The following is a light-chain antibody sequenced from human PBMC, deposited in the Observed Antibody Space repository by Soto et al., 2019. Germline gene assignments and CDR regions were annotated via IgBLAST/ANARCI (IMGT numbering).Light chain of an antibody. Sequence: QSALTQPASVSGSPGQSITISCTGTSSDAGNYNFVSWYQQHPGKAPKVINYEDSTRPSGVSNRISGSKSGNTASLTISGLQAEDEADYYCCSYAGSSTSWVFGGGTKVTVL. J-gene: IGLJ3*02. CDR2: EDS. CDR1: SSDAGNYNF. V-gene: IGLV2-23*01. CDR3: CSYAGSSTSWV.